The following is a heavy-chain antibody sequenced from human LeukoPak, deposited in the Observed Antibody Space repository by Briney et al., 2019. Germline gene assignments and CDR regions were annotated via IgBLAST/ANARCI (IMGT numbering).Heavy chain of an antibody. V-gene: IGHV3-72*01. J-gene: IGHJ4*02. Sequence: GGSLRLSCAASGFTLSDHFLDWARQAPGKGLEWVGRTRNKANSYITEYATSVAGRFTISRDDSKNSLYLQMSSLKTDDTAMYYCASIRGTFGYWGQGTLVTVSS. CDR2: TRNKANSYIT. CDR3: ASIRGTFGY. CDR1: GFTLSDHF. D-gene: IGHD1-26*01.